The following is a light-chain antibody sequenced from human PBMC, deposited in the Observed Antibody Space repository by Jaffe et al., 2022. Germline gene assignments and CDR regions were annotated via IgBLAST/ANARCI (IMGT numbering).Light chain of an antibody. CDR2: GVA. J-gene: IGKJ3*01. CDR1: QSVTGNF. Sequence: DIVLTQSPGTLSLSPGERATLSCRASQSVTGNFLAWYQQKPGQAPRLLIYGVAGRATGIPDRFSGSGSGTDFTLTINRLEPEDFAVYYCQQYGSSPPITFGPGTRVDLK. CDR3: QQYGSSPPIT. V-gene: IGKV3-20*01.